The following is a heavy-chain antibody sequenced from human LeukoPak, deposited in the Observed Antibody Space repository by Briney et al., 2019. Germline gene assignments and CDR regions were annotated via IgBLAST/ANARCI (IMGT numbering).Heavy chain of an antibody. Sequence: ASVKVSCXASGYTFTSYGISWVRQAPGQGLVWMGWISAYNGNTNYAQKLQGRVTMTTDTSTSTAYMELRSLRSDDTAVYYCARVAVGWLTDYWGQGTLVTVSS. D-gene: IGHD4/OR15-4a*01. V-gene: IGHV1-18*01. CDR1: GYTFTSYG. J-gene: IGHJ4*02. CDR2: ISAYNGNT. CDR3: ARVAVGWLTDY.